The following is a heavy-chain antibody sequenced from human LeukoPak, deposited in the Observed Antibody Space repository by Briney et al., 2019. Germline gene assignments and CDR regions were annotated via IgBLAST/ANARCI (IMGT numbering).Heavy chain of an antibody. V-gene: IGHV2-5*02. D-gene: IGHD6-13*01. J-gene: IGHJ4*02. CDR3: AHRHRPSNNWYPFDY. Sequence: SGPTLVNPTQTLTLTCTFSGFSLSTDGVGVGWIRQPPGKALEWLVLIFWDDDKHYSPSLKSRLSITKDTSKNQVVLTMTNMDLVDTATYYCAHRHRPSNNWYPFDYWGQGTLVTVSS. CDR2: IFWDDDK. CDR1: GFSLSTDGVG.